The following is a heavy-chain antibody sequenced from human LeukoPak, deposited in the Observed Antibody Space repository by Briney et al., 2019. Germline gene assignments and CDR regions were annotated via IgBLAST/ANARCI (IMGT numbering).Heavy chain of an antibody. CDR1: GYSISSGYY. Sequence: SETLSLTCTVSGYSISSGYYWGWIRQPPGRGLEWIGSIYHSGSTYYNPSLKSRVTISVDTSKNQFSLKLSSVTAADTAVYYCARSYDSSGYIPKYYFDYWGQGTLVTVSS. V-gene: IGHV4-38-2*02. J-gene: IGHJ4*02. D-gene: IGHD3-22*01. CDR2: IYHSGST. CDR3: ARSYDSSGYIPKYYFDY.